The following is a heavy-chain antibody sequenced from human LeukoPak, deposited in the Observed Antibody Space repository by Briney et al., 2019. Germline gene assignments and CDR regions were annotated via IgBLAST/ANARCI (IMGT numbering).Heavy chain of an antibody. D-gene: IGHD3-10*01. CDR2: IYYSGST. V-gene: IGHV4-59*12. CDR1: GGSISSYY. CDR3: ARGHMVRGVIITFRKGWFDP. Sequence: PSETLSLTCTVSGGSISSYYWSWIRQPPGKGLEWIGYIYYSGSTNYNPSLKSRVTISVDTSKNQFSLKLSSVTAADTAVYYCARGHMVRGVIITFRKGWFDPWGQGTLVTVSS. J-gene: IGHJ5*02.